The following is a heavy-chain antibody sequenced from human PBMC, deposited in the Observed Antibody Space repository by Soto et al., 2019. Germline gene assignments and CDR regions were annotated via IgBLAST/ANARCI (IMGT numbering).Heavy chain of an antibody. V-gene: IGHV4-61*01. CDR1: GASVRSGSYY. D-gene: IGHD4-17*01. CDR2: IYDTGTT. CDR3: ARVEDYGDYFDY. Sequence: SLTCTVSGASVRSGSYYWSWVRQPPGRGLEWIGYIYDTGTTNYNPSLKSRVTMSVDTSKNQFSLKLNSLTAADTAVYYCARVEDYGDYFDYWGQGTLVTVSS. J-gene: IGHJ4*02.